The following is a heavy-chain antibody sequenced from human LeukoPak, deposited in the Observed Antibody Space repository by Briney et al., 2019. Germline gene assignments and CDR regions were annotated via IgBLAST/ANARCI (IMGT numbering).Heavy chain of an antibody. Sequence: GGPLRLSWGAAGFTFSRYSISWVRQAPGKGLELVASISSTSAFRYSADSEKGSFTISRDTAKNSLFLQMHSLRAEDTAIYYCARDYFDSSDYPQTYYYYYMDVWGKGTTVTVSS. CDR1: GFTFSRYS. V-gene: IGHV3-21*01. CDR3: ARDYFDSSDYPQTYYYYYMDV. J-gene: IGHJ6*03. D-gene: IGHD3-22*01. CDR2: ISSTSAFR.